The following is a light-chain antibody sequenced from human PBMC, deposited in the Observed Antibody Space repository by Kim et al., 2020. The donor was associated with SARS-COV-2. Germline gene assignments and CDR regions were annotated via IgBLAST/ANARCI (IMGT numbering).Light chain of an antibody. V-gene: IGLV2-14*03. J-gene: IGLJ3*02. CDR1: SSDVGGYNY. CDR3: SSYTSSNTWV. CDR2: DVS. Sequence: GQSITFSCAGSSSDVGGYNYVSWYQQHPGKAPKVIIYDVSNRPSGVSDRFSGSKSGNTASLTISGLQADDEADYYCSSYTSSNTWVFGGGTQLTVL.